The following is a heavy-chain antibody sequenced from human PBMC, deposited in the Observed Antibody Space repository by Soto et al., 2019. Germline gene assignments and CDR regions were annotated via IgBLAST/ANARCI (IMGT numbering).Heavy chain of an antibody. CDR1: GYTFISYY. CDR3: ARGGNSGYNWGRWFDP. J-gene: IGHJ5*02. CDR2: INPSAGTT. Sequence: QVQLVQSGAEVKKPGASVKVSCEASGYTFISYYIHWVRQAPGQGLEWMGIINPSAGTTAYAQKFQGGVTMNRDTSTNTFYMELSSLRSEDTALYYCARGGNSGYNWGRWFDPWGQGTLVTVSS. V-gene: IGHV1-46*01. D-gene: IGHD5-12*01.